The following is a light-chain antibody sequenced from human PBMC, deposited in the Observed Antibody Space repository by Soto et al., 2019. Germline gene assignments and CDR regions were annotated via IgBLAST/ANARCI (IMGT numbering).Light chain of an antibody. Sequence: QSVLTQRASVSGSPGQSITISCTGTSSDVGGYNYVSWYQQHPGKAPKLMIYDVSNRPSGVSNRFSGSKSGNTASLTISGLQAEDEADYYCSSYTSSSTLNYVFGTGTKVTVL. CDR1: SSDVGGYNY. CDR2: DVS. V-gene: IGLV2-14*01. CDR3: SSYTSSSTLNYV. J-gene: IGLJ1*01.